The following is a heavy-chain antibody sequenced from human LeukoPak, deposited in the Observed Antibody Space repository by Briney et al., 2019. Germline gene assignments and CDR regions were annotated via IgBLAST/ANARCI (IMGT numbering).Heavy chain of an antibody. Sequence: GGSLRLSCAASGFTFSTYAMHWVRQAPGKGLEWVAFIRLDGTDKYYADSVKGRFTISRDNSKNTLWLQMNSLRVEDTAVYYCARDYHFYYYDDNAHTFDFWGQGTMVTVSS. D-gene: IGHD3-22*01. J-gene: IGHJ3*01. CDR1: GFTFSTYA. CDR3: ARDYHFYYYDDNAHTFDF. CDR2: IRLDGTDK. V-gene: IGHV3-30*02.